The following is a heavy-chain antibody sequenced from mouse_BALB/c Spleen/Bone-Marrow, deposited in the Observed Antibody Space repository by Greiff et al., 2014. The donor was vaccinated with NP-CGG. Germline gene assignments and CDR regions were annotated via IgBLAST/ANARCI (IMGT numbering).Heavy chain of an antibody. CDR1: GYTFTTYW. D-gene: IGHD1-2*01. V-gene: IGHV1-9*01. CDR3: ASPSTAEEY. J-gene: IGHJ2*01. Sequence: LQESGAELMKPGASVKISCKATGYTFTTYWIEWVKQRPGHGLEWIGEILPGSGTTNYNEKFRGKATFTADTSSNTAYMRLSSLTSEDSAVYYCASPSTAEEYWGQGTTLTVSS. CDR2: ILPGSGTT.